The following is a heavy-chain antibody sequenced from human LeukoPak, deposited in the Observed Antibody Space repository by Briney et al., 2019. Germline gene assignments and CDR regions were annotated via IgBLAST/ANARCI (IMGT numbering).Heavy chain of an antibody. D-gene: IGHD1-1*01. Sequence: GGSLRLFCAASGFTFSRSWVRWVRQAPGKGLGWVSRVNSDGSTTRYADSVKGRFTISRDNAKNTLYLQMNSLRAEDTAVYYCARSTLGDAFDIWGQGTMVTVSS. V-gene: IGHV3-74*01. CDR2: VNSDGSTT. CDR1: GFTFSRSW. J-gene: IGHJ3*02. CDR3: ARSTLGDAFDI.